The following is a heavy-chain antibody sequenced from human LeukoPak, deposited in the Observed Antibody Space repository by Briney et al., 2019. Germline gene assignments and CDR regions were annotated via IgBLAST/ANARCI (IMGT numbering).Heavy chain of an antibody. CDR1: GGSIGSSGFY. J-gene: IGHJ6*02. CDR2: IYYPEST. Sequence: SETLSLTCKVSGGSIGSSGFYWGWIRQPPGKGLEWIVSIYYPESTHYNPSLESRITISVYKAKYQVSLTLSSVTATDTAVYYCVRHVSSGWDYYNGLDVWGQGTTVTVSS. CDR3: VRHVSSGWDYYNGLDV. V-gene: IGHV4-39*01. D-gene: IGHD6-19*01.